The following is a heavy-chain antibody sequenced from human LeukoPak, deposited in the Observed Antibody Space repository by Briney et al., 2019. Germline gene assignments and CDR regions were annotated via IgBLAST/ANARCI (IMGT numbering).Heavy chain of an antibody. V-gene: IGHV3-74*01. Sequence: GGSLRLSCAASGFTFSSYWMHWVRQAPGKGLVWVSRIKSDGSNTNYADSVKGRFTISRDNAKNTLHLQMNSLRAEDTAVYYCAKDLGDSSGYLTLDDAFDIWGQGTMVTVSS. CDR2: IKSDGSNT. CDR3: AKDLGDSSGYLTLDDAFDI. CDR1: GFTFSSYW. D-gene: IGHD3-22*01. J-gene: IGHJ3*02.